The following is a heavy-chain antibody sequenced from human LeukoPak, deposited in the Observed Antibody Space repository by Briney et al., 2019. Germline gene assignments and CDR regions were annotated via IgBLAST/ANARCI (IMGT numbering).Heavy chain of an antibody. J-gene: IGHJ4*02. Sequence: GGSLRLSCAASGFTFSTYWMHWVRQAPGKGLEWVSAISGAGSGTYYADFVKGRFSISRDNSKNTLYLQMNSLRAEDTAAYYCAKGTERYREVSSFDSWGQGTLVTVSS. CDR1: GFTFSTYW. CDR3: AKGTERYREVSSFDS. D-gene: IGHD3-10*01. V-gene: IGHV3-23*01. CDR2: ISGAGSGT.